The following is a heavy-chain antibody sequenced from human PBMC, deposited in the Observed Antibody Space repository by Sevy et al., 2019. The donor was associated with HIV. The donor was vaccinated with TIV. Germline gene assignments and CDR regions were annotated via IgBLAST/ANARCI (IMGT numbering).Heavy chain of an antibody. J-gene: IGHJ4*02. Sequence: GESLKISCKGSGYSFTDYWIAWVRQMPGKGLEWMGIIYPGDSDTRYSPSFQGQVTISADKSISTAYLQWSSLKASDTASYYCARPATQGSSSAPADYWGQGTLVTVSS. CDR1: GYSFTDYW. D-gene: IGHD6-6*01. CDR3: ARPATQGSSSAPADY. V-gene: IGHV5-51*01. CDR2: IYPGDSDT.